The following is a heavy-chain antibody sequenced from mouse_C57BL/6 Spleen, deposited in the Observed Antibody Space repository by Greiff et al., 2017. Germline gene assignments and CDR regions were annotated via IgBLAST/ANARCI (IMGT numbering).Heavy chain of an antibody. CDR2: IRLKSDNYAT. V-gene: IGHV6-3*01. J-gene: IGHJ1*03. D-gene: IGHD1-1*01. Sequence: EVMLVESGGGLVQPGGSMKLSCVASGFTFSNYWMNWVRQSPEKGLEWVAQIRLKSDNYATHYAESVKGRFTISRDDSKSSVYLQMNNLRAEDTGIYYCTGLGSSYDWYFDVWGTGTTVTVSS. CDR3: TGLGSSYDWYFDV. CDR1: GFTFSNYW.